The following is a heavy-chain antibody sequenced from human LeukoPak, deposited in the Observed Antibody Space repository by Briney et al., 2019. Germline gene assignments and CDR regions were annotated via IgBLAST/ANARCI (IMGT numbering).Heavy chain of an antibody. V-gene: IGHV1-69*05. J-gene: IGHJ5*02. CDR3: ACRDLTSTWSYP. CDR1: GGTFSSYA. CDR2: IIPIFGTA. Sequence: GASVKVSCKASGGTFSSYAISWVRQAPGQGLEWMGGIIPIFGTANYAQKFQGRVTITTDESTSTAYMELSSLRSEDTAVYYCACRDLTSTWSYPWGREPWSPSPQ. D-gene: IGHD2-2*01.